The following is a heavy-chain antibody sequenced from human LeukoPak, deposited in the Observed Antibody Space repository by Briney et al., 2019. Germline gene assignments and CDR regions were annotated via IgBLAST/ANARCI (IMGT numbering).Heavy chain of an antibody. Sequence: GESLKISCKGSGYSFTNYWIGWVRQIPGKGLEWMGIIYPGDSDTRYSPSFQGQVTISADKSISTAYLQWSSLQASHTAMYYCARHLHGSGSYYNGAYYYYMGVWGKGTTVTISS. D-gene: IGHD3-10*01. CDR3: ARHLHGSGSYYNGAYYYYMGV. J-gene: IGHJ6*03. CDR2: IYPGDSDT. V-gene: IGHV5-51*01. CDR1: GYSFTNYW.